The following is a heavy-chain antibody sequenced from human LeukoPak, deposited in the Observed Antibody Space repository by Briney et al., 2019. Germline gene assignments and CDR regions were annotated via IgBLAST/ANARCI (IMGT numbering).Heavy chain of an antibody. V-gene: IGHV3-48*01. CDR1: GFTFSSFS. Sequence: PGGSLRLSWAASGFTFSSFSRNCVRQAPGKGLEWVSYISAISGTISYADSVKGRFTISIDNAKSSLFLQMNSLRAEDTAVYYCARDVSYAFDYWGQGTLVTVSS. J-gene: IGHJ4*02. CDR2: ISAISGTI. D-gene: IGHD2-2*01. CDR3: ARDVSYAFDY.